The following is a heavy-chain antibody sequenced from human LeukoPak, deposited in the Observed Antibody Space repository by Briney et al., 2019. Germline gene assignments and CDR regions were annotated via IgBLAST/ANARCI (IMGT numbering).Heavy chain of an antibody. CDR3: ATSYSRSSVYFYYGIDV. D-gene: IGHD6-6*01. V-gene: IGHV5-51*01. CDR1: GYKFTNYW. CDR2: VYPGDSDT. J-gene: IGHJ6*02. Sequence: RGESLKISCKGSGYKFTNYWIGWVRQTPGKGLEWMGVVYPGDSDTKYSPSFQGQVTISADKSINTAFLQWSSLKASDTAIYYCATSYSRSSVYFYYGIDVWGQGTLVTVSS.